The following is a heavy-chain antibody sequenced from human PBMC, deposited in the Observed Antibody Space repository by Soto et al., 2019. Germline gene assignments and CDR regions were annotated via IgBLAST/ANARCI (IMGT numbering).Heavy chain of an antibody. V-gene: IGHV3-9*01. Sequence: TGGSLRLSCAASGFTFDDYGMHWVRQAPGKGLEWVSGISWNSGSIGYADSVKGRFTISRDNARSSLYLQMNSLRAEDTALYYCAKDYLTAGYNSGWYDHWGQGTLVTVSS. CDR2: ISWNSGSI. CDR1: GFTFDDYG. J-gene: IGHJ5*02. D-gene: IGHD6-19*01. CDR3: AKDYLTAGYNSGWYDH.